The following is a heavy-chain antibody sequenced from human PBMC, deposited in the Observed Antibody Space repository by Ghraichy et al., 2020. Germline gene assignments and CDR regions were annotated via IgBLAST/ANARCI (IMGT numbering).Heavy chain of an antibody. CDR2: IYYSGST. CDR3: ARDKVRGVPGPYYYGMDV. Sequence: SLNISCTVSGDSISSGGYYWSWIRQHPGKGLEWIGYIYYSGSTYYNPSLKSRVTISVDTSKNQFSLKLSSVTAADTAVYYCARDKVRGVPGPYYYGMDVWGQGTTVTVSS. D-gene: IGHD3-10*01. CDR1: GDSISSGGYY. J-gene: IGHJ6*02. V-gene: IGHV4-31*03.